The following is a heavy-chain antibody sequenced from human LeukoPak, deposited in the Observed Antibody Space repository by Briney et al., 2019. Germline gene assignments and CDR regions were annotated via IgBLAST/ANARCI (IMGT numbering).Heavy chain of an antibody. V-gene: IGHV4-39*01. CDR2: ISYSGTT. J-gene: IGHJ5*02. CDR3: ATRNKEGYTYGGYLDP. D-gene: IGHD5-18*01. CDR1: GGSISSSSHN. Sequence: SETLSLTCTVSGGSISSSSHNWGWIRQPPGKGLEWIGSISYSGTTHYNPSLKSRVTISVDTSKNQFSLNLNSVTAADTAVYYCATRNKEGYTYGGYLDPWGQGSLVTVSS.